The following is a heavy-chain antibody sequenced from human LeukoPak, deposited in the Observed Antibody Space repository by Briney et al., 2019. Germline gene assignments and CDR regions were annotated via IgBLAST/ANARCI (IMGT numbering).Heavy chain of an antibody. Sequence: SETLSLTCSVSGGSISTTIYYWGWIRQPPGKGLEWIGSIYYTGSTYYNPSLKSRVTMSVDTSKNQFSLKLSSVTAADTAVYYCVEMATRWYFDHWGQGTLATV. CDR2: IYYTGST. CDR3: VEMATRWYFDH. V-gene: IGHV4-39*01. J-gene: IGHJ4*02. D-gene: IGHD5-24*01. CDR1: GGSISTTIYY.